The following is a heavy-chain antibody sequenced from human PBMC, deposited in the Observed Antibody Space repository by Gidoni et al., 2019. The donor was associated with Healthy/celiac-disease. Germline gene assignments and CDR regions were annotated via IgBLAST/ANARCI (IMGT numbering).Heavy chain of an antibody. D-gene: IGHD2-21*02. CDR3: AREISVVTARYFDY. V-gene: IGHV3-30-3*01. J-gene: IGHJ4*02. CDR2: ISYDGSNK. CDR1: GLAFSSYA. Sequence: QVQLVESGGGVVELGRSLRLSCAAAGLAFSSYAMHWVRQAPGKGLEWVAVISYDGSNKYYADSVKGRFTISRDNSKNTLYLQMNSLRAEDTAVYYCAREISVVTARYFDYWGQGTLVTVSS.